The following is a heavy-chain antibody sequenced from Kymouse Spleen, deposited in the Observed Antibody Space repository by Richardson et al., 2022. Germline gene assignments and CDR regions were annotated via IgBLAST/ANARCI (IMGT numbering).Heavy chain of an antibody. CDR1: GGSFSGYY. Sequence: QVQLQQWGAGLLKPSETLSLTCAVYGGSFSGYYWSWIRQPPGKGLEWIGEINHSGSTNYNPSLKSRVTISVDTSKNQFSLKLSSVTAADTAVYYCARGSGSYLGFDYWGQGTLVTVSS. CDR2: INHSGST. CDR3: ARGSGSYLGFDY. J-gene: IGHJ4*02. D-gene: IGHD1-26*01. V-gene: IGHV4-34*01.